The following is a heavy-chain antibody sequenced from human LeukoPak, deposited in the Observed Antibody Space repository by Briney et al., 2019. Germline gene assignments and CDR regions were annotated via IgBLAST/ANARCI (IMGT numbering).Heavy chain of an antibody. CDR1: GFTFSSYW. V-gene: IGHV3-7*01. Sequence: GGSLRLSCAASGFTFSSYWMSWVRQAPGKGLEWVANIKQDGSEKYYVDSVKGRFTISRDNAKNSLYLQMNSLRAEDTAVYYRARVGKGMVRGVISAFDIWGQGTMVTVSS. CDR3: ARVGKGMVRGVISAFDI. J-gene: IGHJ3*02. D-gene: IGHD3-10*01. CDR2: IKQDGSEK.